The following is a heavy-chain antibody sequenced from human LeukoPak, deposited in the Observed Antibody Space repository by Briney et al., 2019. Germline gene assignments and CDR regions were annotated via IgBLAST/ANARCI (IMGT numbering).Heavy chain of an antibody. CDR1: GYTFTSYD. V-gene: IGHV1-8*03. J-gene: IGHJ4*02. CDR3: AREDYYDCGSNDY. Sequence: ASVKVSCKASGYTFTSYDINWVRQATGQGLEWMGWMNPNSGITGYAQKFQGRVTISRNTSISTAYMELSSLRSEDTAVYYCAREDYYDCGSNDYWGQGTLVTVSS. D-gene: IGHD3-22*01. CDR2: MNPNSGIT.